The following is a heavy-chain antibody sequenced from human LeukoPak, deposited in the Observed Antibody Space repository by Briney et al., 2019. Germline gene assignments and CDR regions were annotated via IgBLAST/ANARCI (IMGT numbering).Heavy chain of an antibody. V-gene: IGHV3-53*01. CDR3: ARAAEQWLLTFDY. Sequence: AGGSLRLSCAASGFTVSSNYMSWVRQAPGKGLEGVSVIYSGGSTYYVDSVKGRFTISRDNSKNTLYLQMNSLRAEDTAVYYCARAAEQWLLTFDYWGQGTLVTVSS. J-gene: IGHJ4*02. CDR1: GFTVSSNY. CDR2: IYSGGST. D-gene: IGHD6-19*01.